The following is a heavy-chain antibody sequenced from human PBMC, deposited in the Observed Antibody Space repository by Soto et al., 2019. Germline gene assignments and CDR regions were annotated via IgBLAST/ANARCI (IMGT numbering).Heavy chain of an antibody. CDR2: IYHSGST. CDR3: ATIAVAGHFDY. D-gene: IGHD6-19*01. CDR1: GGSISSSNW. Sequence: QVLLRESGPGLVKPSGTLSLTCAVSGGSISSSNWWSWVRQPPGKGLEWIGEIYHSGSTNYNPSLKSRVTISVDKTKKQLSLKLTSVTAADTAVYYCATIAVAGHFDYWGQGTLVTVSS. J-gene: IGHJ4*02. V-gene: IGHV4-4*02.